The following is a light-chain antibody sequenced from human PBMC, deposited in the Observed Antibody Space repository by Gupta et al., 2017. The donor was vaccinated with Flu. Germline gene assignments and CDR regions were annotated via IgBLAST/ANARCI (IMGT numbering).Light chain of an antibody. J-gene: IGLJ1*01. CDR3: SSYTSSSTFSV. V-gene: IGLV2-14*04. Sequence: TISSTGTSSDVGRSDYVSWYRQDPVKAPKLVIYDVSNRPSVVASRFSGSKSGNTASLTISGLQAEDETDYYCSSYTSSSTFSVFGSWTKVTVL. CDR2: DVS. CDR1: SSDVGRSDY.